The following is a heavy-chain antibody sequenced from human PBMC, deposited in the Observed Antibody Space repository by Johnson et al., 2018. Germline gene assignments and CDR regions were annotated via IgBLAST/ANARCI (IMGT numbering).Heavy chain of an antibody. CDR1: GASISSYY. CDR2: IYHSGST. Sequence: QVQLQESGPGLVKPSETLSLSCNVSGASISSYYWSWIRQPPGKGLEWIGYIYHSGSTNYNPSLRSRVTISVDTSKNQFSLKLSSVTAADTAVYYCARAPSFIAAAGTGYYYYYMDVWGKGTTVTVSS. D-gene: IGHD6-13*01. V-gene: IGHV4-59*01. J-gene: IGHJ6*03. CDR3: ARAPSFIAAAGTGYYYYYMDV.